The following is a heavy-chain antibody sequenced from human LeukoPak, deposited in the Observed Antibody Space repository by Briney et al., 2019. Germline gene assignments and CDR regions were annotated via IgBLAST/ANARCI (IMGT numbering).Heavy chain of an antibody. D-gene: IGHD4-11*01. CDR3: ARWGVTTPHY. CDR1: GFTLRNYL. J-gene: IGHJ4*02. V-gene: IGHV3-7*05. Sequence: QPGRSLRLSCAASGFTLRNYLMSWVRQAPGKGLEWVANIKQDGSEKYYVDSVKGRFTISRDNAKNSLYLQMNSLRAEDTAVYYCARWGVTTPHYWGQGTLVTVSS. CDR2: IKQDGSEK.